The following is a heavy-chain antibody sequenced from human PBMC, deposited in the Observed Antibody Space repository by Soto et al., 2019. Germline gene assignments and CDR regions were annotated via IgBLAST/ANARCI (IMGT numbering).Heavy chain of an antibody. CDR3: ARDLSGAYYYYYGMDV. D-gene: IGHD1-26*01. CDR2: IIPIFGTA. J-gene: IGHJ6*02. CDR1: GYTFTSYG. V-gene: IGHV1-69*06. Sequence: QVQLVQSGAEVKKPGASVKVSCKASGYTFTSYGISWVRQAPGQGLEWMGGIIPIFGTANYAQKFQGRVTITADKSTSTAYMELSSLRSEDTAVYYCARDLSGAYYYYYGMDVWGQGTTVTVSS.